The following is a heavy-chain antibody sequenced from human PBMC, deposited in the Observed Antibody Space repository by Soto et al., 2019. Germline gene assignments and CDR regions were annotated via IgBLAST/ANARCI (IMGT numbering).Heavy chain of an antibody. CDR1: GFTFSGSA. J-gene: IGHJ3*02. V-gene: IGHV3-73*01. Sequence: GSLRLSCAASGFTFSGSAMHWVRQASGKGLEWVGRIRSKANSYATAYAASVKDRFTISRDDSKNTAYLQMNSLKTEDTAVYYCTRLVGATQDAFDIWGQGTMVTVS. CDR2: IRSKANSYAT. CDR3: TRLVGATQDAFDI. D-gene: IGHD1-26*01.